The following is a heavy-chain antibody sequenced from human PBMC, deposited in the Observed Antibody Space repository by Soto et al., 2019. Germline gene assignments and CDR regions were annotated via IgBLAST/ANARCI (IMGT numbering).Heavy chain of an antibody. D-gene: IGHD1-26*01. CDR1: GDSIRSYY. V-gene: IGHV4-59*01. CDR3: ARVEQGYYGPSDVAY. Sequence: QVQLQESGPGLVKPSETLSLTCTVSGDSIRSYYWTWIRQTPKKGLEWIGYISHYGATHYTPSLESRVTSSVDPSKSQFSLKLKSVTAADTATYYCARVEQGYYGPSDVAYWGQGILVTVSS. CDR2: ISHYGAT. J-gene: IGHJ4*02.